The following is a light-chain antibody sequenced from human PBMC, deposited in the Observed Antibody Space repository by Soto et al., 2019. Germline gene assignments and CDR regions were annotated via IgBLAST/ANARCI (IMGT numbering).Light chain of an antibody. CDR3: QPYSPWPRT. CDR1: QTVYNN. J-gene: IGKJ4*02. CDR2: GAS. V-gene: IGKV3-15*01. Sequence: EIVMTQSPATLSVSPGERATLSCRASQTVYNNLAWYQQKPGQPPRLLIYGASARATGIPAGFSGSGAGTEPTLPPSSLQSEDFAAYYWQPYSPWPRTFGGGTKVEIK.